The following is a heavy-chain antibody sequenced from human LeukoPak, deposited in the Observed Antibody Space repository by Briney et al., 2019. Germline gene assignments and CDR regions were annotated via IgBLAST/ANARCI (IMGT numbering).Heavy chain of an antibody. CDR3: ARAKIIVVVPAAIPSYFDY. CDR2: IWYDGSNK. J-gene: IGHJ4*02. CDR1: GFTFSSYG. D-gene: IGHD2-2*01. Sequence: GGSLRLSCAASGFTFSSYGMHWVRQAPGKGLEGVTVIWYDGSNKYYADSVKGRFTISRDNSKNTLYLQMNSLRAEDTAVYYCARAKIIVVVPAAIPSYFDYWGQGTLVTVSS. V-gene: IGHV3-33*01.